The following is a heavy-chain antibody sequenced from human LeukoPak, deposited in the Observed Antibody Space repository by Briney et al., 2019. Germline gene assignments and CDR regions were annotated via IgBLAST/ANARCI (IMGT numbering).Heavy chain of an antibody. D-gene: IGHD3-22*01. V-gene: IGHV3-23*01. Sequence: GGSLRLSCAVSGITLSNYGMSWVRQAPGKGPEWVAGISGSSGSAHYADAVKGRFTISRDNPKNTLHLQMNSLRVEDTAVYFCAKRGVVIRVILVGFHKEAYYFDSWSQGALVTVSS. CDR2: ISGSSGSA. CDR3: AKRGVVIRVILVGFHKEAYYFDS. CDR1: GITLSNYG. J-gene: IGHJ4*02.